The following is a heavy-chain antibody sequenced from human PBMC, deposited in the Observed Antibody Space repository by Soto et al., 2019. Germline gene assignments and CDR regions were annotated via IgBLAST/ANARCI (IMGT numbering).Heavy chain of an antibody. CDR3: SRRAPEGFDP. J-gene: IGHJ5*02. Sequence: SETLSLTCTVSGGSISSSPYFWGWTRQPPGKGLEWIASVSYSGGTYYNPSLKSRVTISVDTSKKQFSLNLTSVTAADTAFYYCSRRAPEGFDPWGQGTQVTVSS. V-gene: IGHV4-39*01. CDR2: VSYSGGT. CDR1: GGSISSSPYF.